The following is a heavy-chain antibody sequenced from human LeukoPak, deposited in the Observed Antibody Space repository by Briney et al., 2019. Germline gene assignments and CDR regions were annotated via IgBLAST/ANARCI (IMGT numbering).Heavy chain of an antibody. CDR2: ISGSGSVI. Sequence: QPGGSLRLSCAASGITFSSYEMNWVRQAPGKGLEWVSYISGSGSVIYYADSVRGRFTISRDDSKNTLYLQMNSLRAEDTAMYYCAREGGSFSFADYWGQGTLVTVSS. V-gene: IGHV3-48*03. CDR3: AREGGSFSFADY. CDR1: GITFSSYE. D-gene: IGHD1-26*01. J-gene: IGHJ4*02.